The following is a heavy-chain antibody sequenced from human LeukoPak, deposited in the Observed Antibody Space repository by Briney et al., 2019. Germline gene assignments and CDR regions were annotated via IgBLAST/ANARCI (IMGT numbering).Heavy chain of an antibody. CDR3: ARDLDFYATDY. CDR2: IGKDGSWI. Sequence: PGGSLRLSCTASGFSLSGYWMSWVRQAPGQGPEWVANIGKDGSWIHYADSVKGRFTISRDNAKNSLSLQMNSLRADDTAIYYCARDLDFYATDYWGQGTLVTVSS. J-gene: IGHJ4*02. CDR1: GFSLSGYW. V-gene: IGHV3-7*01. D-gene: IGHD2/OR15-2a*01.